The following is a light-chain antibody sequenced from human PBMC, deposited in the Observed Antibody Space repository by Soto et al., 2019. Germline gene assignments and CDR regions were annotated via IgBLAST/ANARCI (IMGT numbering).Light chain of an antibody. V-gene: IGLV1-40*01. J-gene: IGLJ1*01. Sequence: SVLTQPPSVSGAPGQRVTISCTGSSSNIGAGYDVHWYQQLPGTAPKVLIYGNSNRPSGVPDRFSGSKSGTSASLAITGRQAEDEADYYCQSYDSSLSGYVFGTGTKLTVL. CDR2: GNS. CDR3: QSYDSSLSGYV. CDR1: SSNIGAGYD.